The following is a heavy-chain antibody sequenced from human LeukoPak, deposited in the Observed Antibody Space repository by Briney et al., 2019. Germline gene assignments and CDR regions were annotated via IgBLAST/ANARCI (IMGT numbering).Heavy chain of an antibody. D-gene: IGHD5-24*01. CDR1: GGSISSYY. Sequence: SETLSLTCTVSGGSISSYYWSWIRQPPGKGLEWIGYIYYSGSTNYNPSLKSRVTISVDTSKNQFSLKLSSVTAADTAVYYCARDGMAEPIDYWGQGTLVTVSS. J-gene: IGHJ4*02. V-gene: IGHV4-59*01. CDR3: ARDGMAEPIDY. CDR2: IYYSGST.